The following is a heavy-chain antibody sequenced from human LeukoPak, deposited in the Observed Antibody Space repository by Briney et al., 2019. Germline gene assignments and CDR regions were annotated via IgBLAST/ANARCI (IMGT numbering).Heavy chain of an antibody. CDR1: GFTFDDYA. Sequence: GGSLRLSCAASGFTFDDYAMHWVRQTPGKGLEWVCLISGDGDSTYYADSVKGRFTISRDNSKNSLYLQMNSLRTEDTALYYCAKDTGWKEYYYYYMHVWGKGTTVTVSS. D-gene: IGHD1-1*01. CDR3: AKDTGWKEYYYYYMHV. J-gene: IGHJ6*03. CDR2: ISGDGDST. V-gene: IGHV3-43*02.